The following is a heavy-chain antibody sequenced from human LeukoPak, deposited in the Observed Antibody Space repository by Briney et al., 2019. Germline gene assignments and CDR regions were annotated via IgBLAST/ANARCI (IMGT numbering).Heavy chain of an antibody. CDR2: IIPVFGRA. D-gene: IGHD6-19*01. CDR3: ARGGSYTTGWYADL. CDR1: GGSFSNYD. Sequence: PVKVCCKASGGSFSNYDFTWVRQAPGQGLEWMGGIIPVFGRADYAQRFRDRLTITADESTSTVYMELRSLRSEDAAVYYCARGGSYTTGWYADLWGQGTLFTVSS. J-gene: IGHJ5*01. V-gene: IGHV1-69*13.